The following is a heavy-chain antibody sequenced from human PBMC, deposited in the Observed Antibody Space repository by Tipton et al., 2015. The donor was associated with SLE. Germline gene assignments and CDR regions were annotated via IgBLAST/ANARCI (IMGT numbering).Heavy chain of an antibody. CDR1: GFTFSTYV. Sequence: GSLRLSCAASGFTFSTYVMTWVRQAPGKGLEWVSAISGSGGDSYYSDSVKGRFIVSRDNSKNTLYLQMNSLRAEDTAVYYCAKDLGHGDFFDFWGQGTLASVSS. D-gene: IGHD3-16*01. J-gene: IGHJ4*02. CDR3: AKDLGHGDFFDF. CDR2: ISGSGGDS. V-gene: IGHV3-23*01.